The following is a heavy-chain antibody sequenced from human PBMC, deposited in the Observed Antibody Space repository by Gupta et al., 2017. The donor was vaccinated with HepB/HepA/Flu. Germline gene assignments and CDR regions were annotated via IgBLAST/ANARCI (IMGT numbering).Heavy chain of an antibody. D-gene: IGHD2-2*01. V-gene: IGHV1-69*01. Sequence: QVQLVQSGAEVKKPGSSVKVSCKASGGTFSSYAIRWVRQAPGQGLEWMGGIIPIFGTANYAQKFQGRITITADESTSKAYMELSSLRSEDTAVYYCARDQGYCSSTSCYGWFDPWGQGTLVTVSS. CDR2: IIPIFGTA. CDR3: ARDQGYCSSTSCYGWFDP. J-gene: IGHJ5*02. CDR1: GGTFSSYA.